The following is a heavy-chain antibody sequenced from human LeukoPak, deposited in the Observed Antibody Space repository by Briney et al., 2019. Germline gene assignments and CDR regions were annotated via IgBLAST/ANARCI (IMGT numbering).Heavy chain of an antibody. Sequence: GGSLRLSCAASGLTFSTSPMNWVRLAPGNRLEWVSTSGTSGDTYYADCVKGRFTISRDNSMSTLSLQMANLRAADTAVYYCACQTPTNPPSDYWGQGTLVSVSP. CDR2: SGTSGDT. CDR3: ACQTPTNPPSDY. CDR1: GLTFSTSP. D-gene: IGHD2-8*01. V-gene: IGHV3-23*01. J-gene: IGHJ4*02.